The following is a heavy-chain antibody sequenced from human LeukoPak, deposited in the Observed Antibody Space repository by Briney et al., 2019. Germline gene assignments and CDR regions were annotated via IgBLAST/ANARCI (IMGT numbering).Heavy chain of an antibody. V-gene: IGHV3-30-3*01. Sequence: GGSLRLSCAASGFTFSSYAMHWVRQAPGKGLEWVAVISYDGSNKYYADSVKGRSTISRDNSKNTLYLQMNSLRAEDTAVYYCARTYSTVTTDWFDPWGQGTLVTVSS. CDR3: ARTYSTVTTDWFDP. CDR2: ISYDGSNK. CDR1: GFTFSSYA. D-gene: IGHD4-17*01. J-gene: IGHJ5*02.